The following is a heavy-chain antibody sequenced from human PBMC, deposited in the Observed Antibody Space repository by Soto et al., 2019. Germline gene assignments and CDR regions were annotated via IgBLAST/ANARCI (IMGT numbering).Heavy chain of an antibody. D-gene: IGHD3-9*01. CDR3: ASGDYDILTGLDYYYYYGMDV. V-gene: IGHV1-69*13. J-gene: IGHJ6*02. CDR1: GGTFSSYA. CDR2: IIPIFGTA. Sequence: SVKVSCKASGGTFSSYAISWVRQAPGQGLEWMGGIIPIFGTANYAQKFQGRVTITADESTSTAYMELSSLRSEDTAVYYCASGDYDILTGLDYYYYYGMDVWGQGTTVTVSS.